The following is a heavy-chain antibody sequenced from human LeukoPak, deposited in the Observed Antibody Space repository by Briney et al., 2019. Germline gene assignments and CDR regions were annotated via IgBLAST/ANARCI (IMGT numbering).Heavy chain of an antibody. J-gene: IGHJ4*02. CDR1: GFTFSSYT. Sequence: GGSLRLSCAASGFTFSSYTMNWVRQAPGKGLEWVSAISGSGVGTYYVDSVKGRFTISRDNSWKTLYLQMGSLRAEDPAVYYCAKDGRSGSSSWYCHWGQGTLVTVSS. CDR2: ISGSGVGT. CDR3: AKDGRSGSSSWYCH. D-gene: IGHD6-13*01. V-gene: IGHV3-23*01.